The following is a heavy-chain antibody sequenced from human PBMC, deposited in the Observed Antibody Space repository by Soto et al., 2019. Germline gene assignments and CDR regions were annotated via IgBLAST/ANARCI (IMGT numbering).Heavy chain of an antibody. V-gene: IGHV1-18*01. CDR2: ISAYTGDT. J-gene: IGHJ4*01. CDR1: GYTFRSYG. CDR3: ARDGPPPYYYSTSSAWPDH. D-gene: IGHD6-6*01. Sequence: ASVKVSCKTSGYTFRSYGISWVRQAPGQGLEWMGWISAYTGDTKYAQKVQGRVTMTADTSTSTAYMELTSLRSDDTAVYYCARDGPPPYYYSTSSAWPDHWGHGTLVTVSS.